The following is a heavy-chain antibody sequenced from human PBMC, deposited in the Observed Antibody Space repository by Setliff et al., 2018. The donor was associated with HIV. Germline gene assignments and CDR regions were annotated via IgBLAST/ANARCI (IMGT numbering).Heavy chain of an antibody. D-gene: IGHD3-3*01. V-gene: IGHV3-23*01. CDR1: GFTFSSYA. Sequence: GGSLRLSCAVSGFTFSSYAMSWVRQAPGKGLEWVSAISDTFYADSVKGRFTISRDNAKNSLFLQMNNVRAEDTAVYYCAREVGDFWSGGDHFDLWGRGTQVTVSS. CDR3: AREVGDFWSGGDHFDL. J-gene: IGHJ2*01. CDR2: ISDT.